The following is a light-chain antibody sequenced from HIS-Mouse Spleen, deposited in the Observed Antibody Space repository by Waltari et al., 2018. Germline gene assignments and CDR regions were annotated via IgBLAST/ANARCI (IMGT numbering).Light chain of an antibody. J-gene: IGLJ2*01. CDR3: CSYAGSYTLV. CDR1: SSDVGGYNY. CDR2: DVC. Sequence: QSALTQPRSVSGSPGQSVTISCTGTSSDVGGYNYVSWYQQHPGKAPKLMIYDVCKRPSGVHDRFSGSKSGNTASLTISGLQAEDEADYYCCSYAGSYTLVFGGGTKLTVL. V-gene: IGLV2-11*01.